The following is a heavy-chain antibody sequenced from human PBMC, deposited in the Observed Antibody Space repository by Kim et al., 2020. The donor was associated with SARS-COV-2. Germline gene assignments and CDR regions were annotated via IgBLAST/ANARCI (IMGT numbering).Heavy chain of an antibody. V-gene: IGHV3-7*03. CDR2: IKQDGSEK. D-gene: IGHD3-22*01. Sequence: GGSLRLSCAASGFTFSSYWMSWVRQAPGKGLEWVANIKQDGSEKYYVDSVKGRFTISRDNAKNSLYLQMNSLRAEDTAVYYCARDGAEYYYDSSGYYCDAFDIWGQGTMVTVSS. J-gene: IGHJ3*02. CDR3: ARDGAEYYYDSSGYYCDAFDI. CDR1: GFTFSSYW.